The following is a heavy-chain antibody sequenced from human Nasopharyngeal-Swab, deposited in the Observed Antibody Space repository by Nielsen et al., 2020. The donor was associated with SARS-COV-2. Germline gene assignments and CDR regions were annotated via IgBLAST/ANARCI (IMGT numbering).Heavy chain of an antibody. CDR1: GFTFSSYS. J-gene: IGHJ6*02. D-gene: IGHD1-26*01. CDR3: ARDKLGGGLGYYYGMDV. Sequence: GESLKISCAASGFTFSSYSMNWVRQAPGKGLEWVSYISSSSSTIYYADSVKGRFTISRDNAKNSLYLQMNSLRAEDTAVYYCARDKLGGGLGYYYGMDVWGQGTTVTVSS. CDR2: ISSSSSTI. V-gene: IGHV3-48*01.